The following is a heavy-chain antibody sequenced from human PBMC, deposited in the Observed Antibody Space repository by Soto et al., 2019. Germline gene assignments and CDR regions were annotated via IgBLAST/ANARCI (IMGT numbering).Heavy chain of an antibody. CDR1: GFTFNTFA. D-gene: IGHD2-15*01. J-gene: IGHJ4*02. V-gene: IGHV3-23*01. Sequence: EVLLLESGGGLVQPGGSLRLSCAASGFTFNTFAMTWVRQAPGKGLEWVSALSGSGSLAYYADSVMGRFTIPRDNSKNPMYLQMIDLRVEATAVYFCARDRGGALDSWGQGTLVSVSS. CDR2: LSGSGSLA. CDR3: ARDRGGALDS.